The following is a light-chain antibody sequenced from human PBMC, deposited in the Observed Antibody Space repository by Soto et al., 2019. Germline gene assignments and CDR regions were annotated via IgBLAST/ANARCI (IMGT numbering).Light chain of an antibody. CDR3: QSYDSSLSGSGV. CDR2: GNS. Sequence: QSVLTQPPSVSGAPGQRVTISCTGSSSNIGAGYDVHWYQQLPGTAPKLLIYGNSNRPSGVPDRFSGSKSGTSASLAITGLQAEDEADYYCQSYDSSLSGSGVFGTGTQLTV. V-gene: IGLV1-40*01. J-gene: IGLJ1*01. CDR1: SSNIGAGYD.